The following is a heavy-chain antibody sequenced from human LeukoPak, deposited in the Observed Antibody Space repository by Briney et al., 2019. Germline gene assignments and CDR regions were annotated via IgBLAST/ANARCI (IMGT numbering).Heavy chain of an antibody. CDR3: ARDYYDYVWGSYRDYYFDY. Sequence: GGSLRLSCAASGFAFSRYWMSWVRQAPGKGLEWVAVISYDGSNKYYADSVKGRFTISRDNSKNTLYLQMNSLRAEDTAVYYCARDYYDYVWGSYRDYYFDYWGQGTLVTVSS. J-gene: IGHJ4*02. CDR2: ISYDGSNK. D-gene: IGHD3-16*02. V-gene: IGHV3-30-3*01. CDR1: GFAFSRYW.